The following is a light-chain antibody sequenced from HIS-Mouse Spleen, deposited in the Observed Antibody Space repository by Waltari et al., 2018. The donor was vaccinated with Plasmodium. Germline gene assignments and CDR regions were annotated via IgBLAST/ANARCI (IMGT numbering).Light chain of an antibody. Sequence: AIRMTQSPSSFSAYTGDRVTSTCRASQGISSYLAWYQQKPGKAPKLLIYAASTLQSGVPSRFSGSGSGTDFTLTISCLQSEDFATYYCQQYYSYPLTFGGGTKVEIK. CDR1: QGISSY. CDR2: AAS. CDR3: QQYYSYPLT. V-gene: IGKV1-8*01. J-gene: IGKJ4*01.